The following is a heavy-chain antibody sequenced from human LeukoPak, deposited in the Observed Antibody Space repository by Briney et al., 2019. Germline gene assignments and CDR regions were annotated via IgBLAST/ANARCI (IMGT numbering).Heavy chain of an antibody. CDR2: IKPDGSTT. CDR1: GFTFSSYW. CDR3: ARGGPTTWF. J-gene: IGHJ4*02. V-gene: IGHV3-74*01. Sequence: GGSLRLSCAGSGFTFSSYWMHWVRQVPGKGLVWVSSIKPDGSTTNYADSVKGRFTISRDNAGNTLFLHANSLRAGDTAVYYCARGGPTTWFWGQGTLVTISS. D-gene: IGHD2/OR15-2a*01.